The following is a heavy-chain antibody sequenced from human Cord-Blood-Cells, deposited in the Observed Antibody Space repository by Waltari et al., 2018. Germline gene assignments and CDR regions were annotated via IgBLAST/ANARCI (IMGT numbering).Heavy chain of an antibody. CDR3: ARGRVVGRWDLFSY. CDR2: MNPNSGNT. V-gene: IGHV1-8*01. J-gene: IGHJ4*02. CDR1: GYTSTSYD. Sequence: QVQLVQSGAEVKKPGASVKVSCKAAGYTSTSYDINWVRQATGQGLEWMGWMNPNSGNTGYAQKFQGRVTMTRNTSISTAYMELSSLRSEDTAVYYCARGRVVGRWDLFSYWGQGTLVTVSS. D-gene: IGHD1-26*01.